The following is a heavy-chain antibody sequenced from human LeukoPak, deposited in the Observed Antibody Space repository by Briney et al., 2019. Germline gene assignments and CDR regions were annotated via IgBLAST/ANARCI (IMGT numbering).Heavy chain of an antibody. CDR2: IYYSGST. V-gene: IGHV4-38-2*01. CDR1: GYSISSGYY. D-gene: IGHD5-18*01. Sequence: PSETLSLTCAVSGYSISSGYYWGWIRQPPGKGLEWVGSIYYSGSTYYNPSLNSRVTISVDTSKNQFSLKLSSVTAADTAVYYCARSPGYTYCDSWGQGTLVTVSS. J-gene: IGHJ4*02. CDR3: ARSPGYTYCDS.